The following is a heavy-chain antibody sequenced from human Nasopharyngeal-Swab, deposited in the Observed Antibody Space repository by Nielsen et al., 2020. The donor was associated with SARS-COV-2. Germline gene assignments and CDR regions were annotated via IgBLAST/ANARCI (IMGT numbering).Heavy chain of an antibody. J-gene: IGHJ6*03. V-gene: IGHV3-23*01. CDR2: ISGSGGST. CDR1: GFTFSSYS. D-gene: IGHD1-1*01. CDR3: AKEEVSTTGTRDYYYYYMDV. Sequence: GESLKISCAASGFTFSSYSMSWVRQAPGKGLEWVSAISGSGGSTYYVDSVKGRFTISRDNSKNTLYLQMNSLRAEDTAVYYCAKEEVSTTGTRDYYYYYMDVWGKGTTVTVSS.